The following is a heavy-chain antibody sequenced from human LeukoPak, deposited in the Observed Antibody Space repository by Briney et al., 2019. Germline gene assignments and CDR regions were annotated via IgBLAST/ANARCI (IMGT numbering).Heavy chain of an antibody. CDR1: GITLSNYG. D-gene: IGHD4-17*01. Sequence: GSLRLSCAVSGITLSNYGMSWVRQAPGKGLEWIGYIYYSGSTNYNPSLKSRVTISVDTSKNQFSLKLSSVTAADTAVYYCARVNGDYYYYGMDVWGQGTTVTVSS. J-gene: IGHJ6*02. V-gene: IGHV4-59*01. CDR2: IYYSGST. CDR3: ARVNGDYYYYGMDV.